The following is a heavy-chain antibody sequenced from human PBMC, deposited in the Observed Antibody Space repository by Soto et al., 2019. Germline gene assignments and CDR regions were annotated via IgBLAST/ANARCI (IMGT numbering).Heavy chain of an antibody. V-gene: IGHV3-33*01. D-gene: IGHD7-27*01. Sequence: AGGSLRLSCAASGFISSSFGMHWVRQAPGKGLEWVAHIWYDGSNTYYADSVKGRFTISRDNSRNTLYLQMNSLRAEDTAVYHCVRDLLGSGGHFDYWGQGTPVTVSS. CDR1: GFISSSFG. CDR3: VRDLLGSGGHFDY. J-gene: IGHJ4*02. CDR2: IWYDGSNT.